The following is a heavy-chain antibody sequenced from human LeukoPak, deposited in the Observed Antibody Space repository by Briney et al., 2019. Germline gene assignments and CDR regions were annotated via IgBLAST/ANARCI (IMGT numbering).Heavy chain of an antibody. J-gene: IGHJ4*02. CDR2: IYYSGST. CDR1: GFSFSTYY. CDR3: PRAVITFGAAVAKGFDC. Sequence: SETLSLTCTVSGFSFSTYYLSWIRQPPGKGLEWVWYIYYSGSTVYNPSLTSRVTMSLDPSPNPFSLNLSSVTAADTAVYSCPRAVITFGAAVAKGFDCWGQGTLVTVSS. V-gene: IGHV4-59*01. D-gene: IGHD3-16*01.